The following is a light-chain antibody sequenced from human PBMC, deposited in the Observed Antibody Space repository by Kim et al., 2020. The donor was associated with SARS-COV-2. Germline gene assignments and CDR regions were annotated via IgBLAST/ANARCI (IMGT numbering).Light chain of an antibody. CDR1: QSISSY. Sequence: AYVGDRVTITCRASQSISSYLNWYQQKPGKAPKLLIYAASSLQSGVPSRFSGSGSGTDFTLTISSLQPEDFATYYCQQSYSTPRTFGQRTKVDIK. J-gene: IGKJ1*01. CDR3: QQSYSTPRT. V-gene: IGKV1-39*01. CDR2: AAS.